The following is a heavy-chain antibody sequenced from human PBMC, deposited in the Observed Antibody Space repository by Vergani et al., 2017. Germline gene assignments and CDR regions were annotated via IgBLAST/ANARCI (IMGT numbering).Heavy chain of an antibody. J-gene: IGHJ4*02. Sequence: EVQLLESGGGLVQPGGSLRLSCAASGFTFSSYAMSWVRQAPGKGLEWVSAISGSGGSTYYADSVKGRFTISRDNSKNTLYLKMNSLRAEDTAVYYCAKDPYSSGWCLVGFDYWGQGTLVTVSS. D-gene: IGHD6-19*01. CDR1: GFTFSSYA. V-gene: IGHV3-23*01. CDR2: ISGSGGST. CDR3: AKDPYSSGWCLVGFDY.